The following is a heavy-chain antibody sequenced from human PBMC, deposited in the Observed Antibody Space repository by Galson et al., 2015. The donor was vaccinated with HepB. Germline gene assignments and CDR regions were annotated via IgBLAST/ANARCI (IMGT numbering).Heavy chain of an antibody. CDR3: ARSIAAPGTEDLDY. D-gene: IGHD6-13*01. Sequence: SLRLSCAASGFSFSTYGMHWVRQAPGKGLEWVAFISFDTSDKYYADSVKGRFTISRDNSKNTVHLQMNSLRDEDTAVYYCARSIAAPGTEDLDYWGQGTLVTVSS. J-gene: IGHJ4*02. CDR2: ISFDTSDK. V-gene: IGHV3-33*01. CDR1: GFSFSTYG.